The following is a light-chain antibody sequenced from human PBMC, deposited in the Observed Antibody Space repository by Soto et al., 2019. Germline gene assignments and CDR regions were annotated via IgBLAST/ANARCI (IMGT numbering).Light chain of an antibody. CDR1: SSDVGANDY. CDR3: STYVGSKII. J-gene: IGLJ7*01. V-gene: IGLV2-8*01. CDR2: EVS. Sequence: QSALTQPPSASGSPGQSVTISYTGTSSDVGANDYVSWYQQHPGKAPKIMIYEVSKRPSGVPDRFSGSKSGNTASLTVSGLQAEDEADYHCSTYVGSKIIFGGGTQLTVL.